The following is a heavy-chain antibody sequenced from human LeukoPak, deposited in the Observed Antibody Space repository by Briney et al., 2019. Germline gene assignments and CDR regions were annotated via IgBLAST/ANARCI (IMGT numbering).Heavy chain of an antibody. J-gene: IGHJ6*03. CDR1: EFTFSSYN. Sequence: PGGSLRLSCAASEFTFSSYNMNWVRQAPGKGLEWVSSISSSSDYIYYADSVKGRFTISRDNAKNSLYLQMNSLRAEDTAVYYCARGTRDPTTITNWYYYYYMDVWGKGTTVTVSS. CDR2: ISSSSDYI. D-gene: IGHD4-17*01. CDR3: ARGTRDPTTITNWYYYYYMDV. V-gene: IGHV3-21*01.